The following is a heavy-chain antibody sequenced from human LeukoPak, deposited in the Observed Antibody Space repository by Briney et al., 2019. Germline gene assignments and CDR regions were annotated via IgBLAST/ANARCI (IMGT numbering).Heavy chain of an antibody. CDR3: ARAIVDTATNFGY. Sequence: SETLSLTCTVSGGSISSGDYYWSWIRQPPGKGLEWIGYIYYSGSTCYNPSLKSRVTISVDTSKNQFSLKLSSVTAADTAVYYCARAIVDTATNFGYWGQGTLVTVSS. J-gene: IGHJ4*02. D-gene: IGHD5-18*01. V-gene: IGHV4-30-4*01. CDR1: GGSISSGDYY. CDR2: IYYSGST.